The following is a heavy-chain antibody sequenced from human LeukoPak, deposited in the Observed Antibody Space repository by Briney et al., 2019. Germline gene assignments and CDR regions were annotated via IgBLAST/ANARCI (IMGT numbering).Heavy chain of an antibody. D-gene: IGHD3-22*01. V-gene: IGHV4-34*01. CDR1: GGSFSGYY. Sequence: SETLSLTCAVYGGSFSGYYWSWIRQPPGKGLEWFGEINHSGSTNYNPSLKSRVTISVDTSKNQVYLKLSCVTAADTAVYYCARERRYYYDSSGIFDYWGQGTLVTVSS. J-gene: IGHJ4*02. CDR2: INHSGST. CDR3: ARERRYYYDSSGIFDY.